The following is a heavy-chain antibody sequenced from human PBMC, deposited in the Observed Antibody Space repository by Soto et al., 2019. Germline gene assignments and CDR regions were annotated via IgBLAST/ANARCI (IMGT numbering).Heavy chain of an antibody. V-gene: IGHV3-23*01. J-gene: IGHJ4*02. CDR1: GFTFSSYA. CDR2: ISGSGGST. Sequence: GGSLRLSCAASGFTFSSYAMSWVRQAPGKGLEWVSAISGSGGSTYYADSVKGRFTISRDNSKNTLYLQMNSLRAEDTAVYYCAKVIGCSSTSCYAAHFDYWGQGTLVTVSS. CDR3: AKVIGCSSTSCYAAHFDY. D-gene: IGHD2-2*01.